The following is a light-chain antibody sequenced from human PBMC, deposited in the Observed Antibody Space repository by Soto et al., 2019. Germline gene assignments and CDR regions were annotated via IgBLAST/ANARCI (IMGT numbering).Light chain of an antibody. J-gene: IGKJ1*01. CDR2: GAS. V-gene: IGKV3-20*01. CDR3: QQYGSSPQT. Sequence: EIVLTQSPGTLSLSPGERATLSCRASQSVSSSYLAWYQQTPGQAPRLLIYGASSRATGIPDRFSGSVSGTEFTLTISRLEPQDFAVYYCQQYGSSPQTLGQGTKVE. CDR1: QSVSSSY.